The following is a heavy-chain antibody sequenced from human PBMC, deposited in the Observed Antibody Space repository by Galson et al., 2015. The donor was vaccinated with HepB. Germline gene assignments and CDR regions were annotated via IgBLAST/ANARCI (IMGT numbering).Heavy chain of an antibody. J-gene: IGHJ6*02. D-gene: IGHD1-26*01. Sequence: SLRLSCAASGFTFSNYAIHWVRQAPGKGLEWVAVISYDGNKKYHADSVKGRFTISRDNSHSTLYLQMSSLRPEDTALYYCVRDAVGATYDVDVWGQGTTVIVSS. CDR1: GFTFSNYA. CDR3: VRDAVGATYDVDV. CDR2: ISYDGNKK. V-gene: IGHV3-30*04.